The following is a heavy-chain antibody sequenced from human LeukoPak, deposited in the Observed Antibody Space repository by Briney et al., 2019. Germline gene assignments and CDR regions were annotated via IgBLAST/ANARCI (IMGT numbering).Heavy chain of an antibody. CDR2: ISGSGSGT. Sequence: GGSLRLSCAASGFTFRSYAMSWVRQAPGKGLEWVSGISGSGSGTYYADSVKGRFAISRDNAKNSLYLQMNSLRDEDTAVYYCASSGSYRFDYWGQGTLVTVSS. CDR1: GFTFRSYA. J-gene: IGHJ4*02. D-gene: IGHD1-26*01. CDR3: ASSGSYRFDY. V-gene: IGHV3-23*01.